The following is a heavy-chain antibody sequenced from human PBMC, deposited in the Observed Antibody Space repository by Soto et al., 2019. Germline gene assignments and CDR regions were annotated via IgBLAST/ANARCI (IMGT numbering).Heavy chain of an antibody. D-gene: IGHD3-22*01. V-gene: IGHV4-39*01. Sequence: QLQLQESGPGLVKPSETLSLTCTVSGGSLSTSNYYWGWIRQPPGKGLEWMGSVYYSGRPYENPSIKSRVTLFVDTLRSQFSLRLSSVTAADTALYYCARLLYDRSGYYYFDYWGQGIQVTVSS. CDR2: VYYSGRP. CDR1: GGSLSTSNYY. CDR3: ARLLYDRSGYYYFDY. J-gene: IGHJ4*02.